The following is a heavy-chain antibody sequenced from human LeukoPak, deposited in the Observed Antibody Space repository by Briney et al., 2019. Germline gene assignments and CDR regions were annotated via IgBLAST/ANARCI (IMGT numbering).Heavy chain of an antibody. Sequence: GGSLRLSCAASGFTFSSYAMSWVRQAPGKGLEWVSAISGSGGSTYYADSVKGRFTISRDNSKNTPYLQMNSLRAEDTAVYYCAKDAWSSGWYSSTRVDGWFDPWGQGTLVTVSS. CDR1: GFTFSSYA. CDR3: AKDAWSSGWYSSTRVDGWFDP. D-gene: IGHD6-19*01. V-gene: IGHV3-23*01. CDR2: ISGSGGST. J-gene: IGHJ5*02.